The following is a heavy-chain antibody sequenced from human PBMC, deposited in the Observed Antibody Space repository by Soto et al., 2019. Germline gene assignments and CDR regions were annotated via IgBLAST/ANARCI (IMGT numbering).Heavy chain of an antibody. Sequence: EVPLLESGGGLVQHGGSLRLSCAASGFTFSSYAMSWVRQAPGKGLEWVSAISGSGGSTYYADSVKGRFTISRDNSKNTLYLQMKSLRDEDTAVYYCAKNPIKAAAANHLDYWGQGTLGTVSS. CDR3: AKNPIKAAAANHLDY. J-gene: IGHJ4*02. CDR1: GFTFSSYA. CDR2: ISGSGGST. V-gene: IGHV3-23*01. D-gene: IGHD6-13*01.